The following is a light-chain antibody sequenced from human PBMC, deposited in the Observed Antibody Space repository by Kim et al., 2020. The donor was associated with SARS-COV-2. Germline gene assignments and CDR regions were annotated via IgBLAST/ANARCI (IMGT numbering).Light chain of an antibody. CDR1: SSDVGANKY. V-gene: IGLV2-14*04. CDR3: SSYTSSSTFV. Sequence: GQSITISCTGTSSDVGANKYVCWYQQHPDKAPKLMIYDVSERPSGVSNRFSGSKSGNTASLTISGLQDEDEADYYCSSYTSSSTFVFGTGTKVTVL. CDR2: DVS. J-gene: IGLJ1*01.